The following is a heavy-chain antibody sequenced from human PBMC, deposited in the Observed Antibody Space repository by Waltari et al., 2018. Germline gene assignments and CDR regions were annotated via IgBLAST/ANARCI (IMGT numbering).Heavy chain of an antibody. CDR2: ISSSSSTI. CDR1: GFTFSSYS. CDR3: ASSYYDILTGYYLDY. J-gene: IGHJ4*02. V-gene: IGHV3-48*01. D-gene: IGHD3-9*01. Sequence: EVQLVESGGGLVQPGGSLRLSCAASGFTFSSYSMNWVRQAPGKGLEWVSYISSSSSTIYYADSVMGRFTISRDNAKNSLYLQMNSLRAEDTAEYYCASSYYDILTGYYLDYWGQGTLVTVSS.